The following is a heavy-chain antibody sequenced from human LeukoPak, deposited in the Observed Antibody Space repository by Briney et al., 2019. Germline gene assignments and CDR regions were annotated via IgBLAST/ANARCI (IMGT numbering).Heavy chain of an antibody. V-gene: IGHV4-61*05. Sequence: PSETLSLTCTVSGGSISNTSYYWGWIRQPPGKGLEWIGYIYYSGSTNYNPSLKSRLTMSLDTSKNQFSLRLSSVTAADTAVYFCARGAAGTGAADYWGQGTLVTVSS. CDR2: IYYSGST. CDR1: GGSISNTSYY. D-gene: IGHD6-13*01. CDR3: ARGAAGTGAADY. J-gene: IGHJ4*02.